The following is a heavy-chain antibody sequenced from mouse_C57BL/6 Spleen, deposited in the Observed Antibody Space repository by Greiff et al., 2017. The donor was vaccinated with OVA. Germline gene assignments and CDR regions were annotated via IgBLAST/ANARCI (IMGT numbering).Heavy chain of an antibody. CDR1: GYTFTSYW. CDR2: IYPSDSET. Sequence: QVQLQQPGAELVRPGSSVKLSCKASGYTFTSYWMDWVKQRPGQGLEWIGNIYPSDSETHYNQKFKDKATLTVDKSSSTAYMQLSSLTSEDSAVYYCARSLYDLDYWGQGTTLTVSS. J-gene: IGHJ2*01. D-gene: IGHD2-3*01. CDR3: ARSLYDLDY. V-gene: IGHV1-61*01.